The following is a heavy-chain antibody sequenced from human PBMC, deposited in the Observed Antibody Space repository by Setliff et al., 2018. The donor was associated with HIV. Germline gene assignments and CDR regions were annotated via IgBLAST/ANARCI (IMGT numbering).Heavy chain of an antibody. Sequence: SETLSLTCAVYGGSFSGYYWNWIRQSPGKGLEWIGEINHCGNTNYNPSLKNRVTISVDTSKNQFSLKLNSVTAADTAVYYCTRSLVVTAHLDYWGQGTLVTVSS. J-gene: IGHJ4*02. CDR1: GGSFSGYY. CDR3: TRSLVVTAHLDY. V-gene: IGHV4-34*01. CDR2: INHCGNT. D-gene: IGHD2-21*02.